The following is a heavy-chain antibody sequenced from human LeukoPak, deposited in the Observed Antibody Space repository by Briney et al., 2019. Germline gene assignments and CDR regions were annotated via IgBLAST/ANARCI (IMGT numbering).Heavy chain of an antibody. CDR2: INWNGGST. Sequence: GGSLRLSCAASGFTFDDYGMSWVRQAPGKGLEWGSGINWNGGSTGYADSVKGRFTISRDNAKNSLYLQMNSLRAEDTALYYCARLSSTYSSGWYVYWGQGTLVTVSS. CDR1: GFTFDDYG. D-gene: IGHD6-19*01. V-gene: IGHV3-20*04. J-gene: IGHJ4*02. CDR3: ARLSSTYSSGWYVY.